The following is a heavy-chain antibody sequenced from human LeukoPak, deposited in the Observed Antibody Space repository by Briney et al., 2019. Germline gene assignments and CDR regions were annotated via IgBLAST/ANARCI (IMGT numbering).Heavy chain of an antibody. CDR3: AKAKNDYGDYYYMDV. J-gene: IGHJ6*03. D-gene: IGHD4-17*01. CDR2: IRYDGSNK. Sequence: GGSLRLSCAASGFTFSSYGMHWVRQAPGKGLEWVAFIRYDGSNKYCADSVKGRFTISRDNSKNTLYLQMNSLRAEHTAVYFCAKAKNDYGDYYYMDVWGKGTTVTVSS. V-gene: IGHV3-30*02. CDR1: GFTFSSYG.